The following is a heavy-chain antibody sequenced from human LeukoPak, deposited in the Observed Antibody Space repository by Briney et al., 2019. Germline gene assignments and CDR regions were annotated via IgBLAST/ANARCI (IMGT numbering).Heavy chain of an antibody. V-gene: IGHV3-21*01. CDR2: ISSSSSYI. J-gene: IGHJ4*02. CDR3: ASSPGGSYHFDY. Sequence: GGSLRLSCAASGFTFSSYSMNWVRQAPGKGLEWVSSISSSSSYIFYADSVKGRFTISRDNAKNSLHLQMNSLRAEDTAVYYCASSPGGSYHFDYWGQGTLVTVSS. CDR1: GFTFSSYS. D-gene: IGHD1-26*01.